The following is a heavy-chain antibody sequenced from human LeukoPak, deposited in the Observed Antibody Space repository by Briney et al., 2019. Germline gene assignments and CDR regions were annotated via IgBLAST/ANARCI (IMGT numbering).Heavy chain of an antibody. V-gene: IGHV4-4*02. CDR3: ASRYYDILSGYHY. D-gene: IGHD3-9*01. CDR1: GGSISSSHW. J-gene: IGHJ4*02. CDR2: IYQSGGT. Sequence: SETLSLTCAVSGGSISSSHWWSWGRRPPGKGVEWIGEIYQSGGTTYNPSLKSRVTISVDKSKNQISLKLPSVTAADTAVYYCASRYYDILSGYHYWGQGTLVIVSS.